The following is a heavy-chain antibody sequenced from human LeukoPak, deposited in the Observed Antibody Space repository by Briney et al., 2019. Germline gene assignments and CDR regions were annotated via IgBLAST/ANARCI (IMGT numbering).Heavy chain of an antibody. CDR2: INHSGSP. CDR3: ARDPGYSSSWRSDWYFDL. CDR1: GGSFSGYY. Sequence: SETLSLTCAVYGGSFSGYYWSWIRQPPGKGLEWIGEINHSGSPNYNPSLKSRVTISVDTSKNQFSLKLSSVTAADTAVYYCARDPGYSSSWRSDWYFDLWGRGTLVTVSS. D-gene: IGHD6-13*01. J-gene: IGHJ2*01. V-gene: IGHV4-34*01.